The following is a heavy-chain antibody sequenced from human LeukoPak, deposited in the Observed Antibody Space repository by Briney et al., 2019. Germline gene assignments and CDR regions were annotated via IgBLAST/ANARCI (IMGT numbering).Heavy chain of an antibody. CDR1: QYNFTSYY. J-gene: IGHJ4*02. Sequence: ASVKVSCKASQYNFTSYYIHWVRQAPGQGLEWTGIINPSGGSTSYAQKFQGRVTMTRDTSTTTVYIELSSLRSEDTAVYYCARDIPYEVTFGGVTVMGSFVLDYWGQGTLVTVSS. D-gene: IGHD3-16*02. CDR3: ARDIPYEVTFGGVTVMGSFVLDY. V-gene: IGHV1-46*01. CDR2: INPSGGST.